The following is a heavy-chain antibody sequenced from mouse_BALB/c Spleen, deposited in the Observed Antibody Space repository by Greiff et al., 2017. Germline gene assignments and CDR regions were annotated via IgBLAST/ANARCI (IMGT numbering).Heavy chain of an antibody. CDR1: GFTFTDYY. V-gene: IGHV7-3*02. CDR2: IRNKANGYTT. CDR3: ARDGYGSSLWFAY. D-gene: IGHD1-1*01. Sequence: EVQLVESGGGLVQPGGSLRLSCATSGFTFTDYYMSWVRQPPGKALEWLGFIRNKANGYTTEYSASVKGRFTISRDNSQSILYLQMNTLRAEDSATYYCARDGYGSSLWFAYWGQGTLVTVSA. J-gene: IGHJ3*01.